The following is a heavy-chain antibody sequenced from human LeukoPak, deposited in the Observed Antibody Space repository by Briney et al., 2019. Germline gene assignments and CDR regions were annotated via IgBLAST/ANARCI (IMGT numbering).Heavy chain of an antibody. CDR1: GGTFISYA. V-gene: IGHV1-69*01. J-gene: IGHJ5*02. Sequence: GASVKVSCKASGGTFISYAISWVRQAPGQGLEWMGGIIPIFGTANYAQKFQGRVTITADESTSTAYMELSSLRSEDTAVYYCATWIQLWEGGFYWFDPWGQGTLVTVSS. CDR2: IIPIFGTA. CDR3: ATWIQLWEGGFYWFDP. D-gene: IGHD5-18*01.